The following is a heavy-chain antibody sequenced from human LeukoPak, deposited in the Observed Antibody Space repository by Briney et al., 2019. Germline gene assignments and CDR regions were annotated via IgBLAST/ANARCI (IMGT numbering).Heavy chain of an antibody. Sequence: GGSLRLSCAASGFTFDDYVMHWVRQAPGKGLEWVSAISGSGGSTYYADSVKGRFTISRDNSKNTLYLQMNSLRAEDTAVYYCAKGTTVVTVFNYWGQGTLVTVSS. J-gene: IGHJ4*02. D-gene: IGHD4-23*01. CDR1: GFTFDDYV. CDR2: ISGSGGST. CDR3: AKGTTVVTVFNY. V-gene: IGHV3-23*01.